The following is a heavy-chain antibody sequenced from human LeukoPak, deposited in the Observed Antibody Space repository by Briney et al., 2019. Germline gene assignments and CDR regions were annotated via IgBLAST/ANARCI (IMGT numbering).Heavy chain of an antibody. J-gene: IGHJ4*02. Sequence: ASVNVSCTASGYSFTSYDINWVRQATGQGLEWVGSMNPNSGNTDYAQKLQGRITMTRSTSISTAYMELSSLRSEDTAVYYCARGDYWGQGTLVTVSS. V-gene: IGHV1-8*01. CDR3: ARGDY. CDR2: MNPNSGNT. CDR1: GYSFTSYD.